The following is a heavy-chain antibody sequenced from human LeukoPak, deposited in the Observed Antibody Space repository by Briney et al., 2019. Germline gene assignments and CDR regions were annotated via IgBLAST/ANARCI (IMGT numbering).Heavy chain of an antibody. Sequence: ASVKISCKASGYTLTNCDIYWVRQAPGQRLEWVGWMNPNTGSTGSAQSFQGRMTMTRDISIGTAYMELSTLTSDDSALYYCARGFDFYISGSFVFDIWGRGTLVTVSS. CDR1: GYTLTNCD. CDR2: MNPNTGST. J-gene: IGHJ2*01. D-gene: IGHD3-10*01. CDR3: ARGFDFYISGSFVFDI. V-gene: IGHV1-8*01.